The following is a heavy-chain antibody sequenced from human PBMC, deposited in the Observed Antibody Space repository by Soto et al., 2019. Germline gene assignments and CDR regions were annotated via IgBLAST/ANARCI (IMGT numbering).Heavy chain of an antibody. V-gene: IGHV4-59*08. CDR3: ATVDYARRYGYFDY. CDR1: GGSISSYY. CDR2: IYYSGST. D-gene: IGHD4-17*01. Sequence: PSQMLSLTCTVSGGSISSYYWSWIRQPQGKGLEWIGCIYYSGSTNYNPSLKSRVTISVDTSKNQFSLKLSSVTAADTAVYYCATVDYARRYGYFDYWVQGTLVIVFS. J-gene: IGHJ4*02.